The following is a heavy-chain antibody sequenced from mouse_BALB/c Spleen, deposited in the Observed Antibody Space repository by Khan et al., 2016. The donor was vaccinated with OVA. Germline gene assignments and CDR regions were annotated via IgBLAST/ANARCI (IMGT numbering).Heavy chain of an antibody. D-gene: IGHD1-2*01. Sequence: EVELVESGPGLVKPSQSLSLTCTVTGYSITSGYGWNWIRQFPGNKLEWMGYISYSGSTNYNPSLKSRISITRDTSKTQFFLQLNPVTTEDTTTYYCARTARIKYWGQGTTLTVSS. J-gene: IGHJ2*01. V-gene: IGHV3-2*02. CDR1: GYSITSGYG. CDR3: ARTARIKY. CDR2: ISYSGST.